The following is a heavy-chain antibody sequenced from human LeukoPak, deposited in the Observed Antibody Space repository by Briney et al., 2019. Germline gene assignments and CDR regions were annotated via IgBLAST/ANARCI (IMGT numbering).Heavy chain of an antibody. J-gene: IGHJ5*02. V-gene: IGHV1-8*02. Sequence: ASVKVSCKASGYTFTIYDINWVRQATGQGLEWMGWMNPNSGNTGYAQKFQGRVTMTRNTSISTAYMELSSLRSEDTAVYYCARDNSVEDTAWWFDPWGQGTLVTVSS. D-gene: IGHD4-23*01. CDR2: MNPNSGNT. CDR3: ARDNSVEDTAWWFDP. CDR1: GYTFTIYD.